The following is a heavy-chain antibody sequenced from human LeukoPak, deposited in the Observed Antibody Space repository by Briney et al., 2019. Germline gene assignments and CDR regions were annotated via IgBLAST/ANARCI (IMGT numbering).Heavy chain of an antibody. Sequence: PSETLSLTCTVSGYSISSGYYWGWIRQPPGKGLEWIESIYHSGSTYYNPSLKSRVTISVDTSKNQFSLKLSSVTAADTAVYYCARAIEVGAMTPFDCWGQGTLVTVSS. V-gene: IGHV4-38-2*02. CDR3: ARAIEVGAMTPFDC. J-gene: IGHJ4*02. D-gene: IGHD1-26*01. CDR2: IYHSGST. CDR1: GYSISSGYY.